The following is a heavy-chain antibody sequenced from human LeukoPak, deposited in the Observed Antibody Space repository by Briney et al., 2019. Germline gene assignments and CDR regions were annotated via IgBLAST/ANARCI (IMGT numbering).Heavy chain of an antibody. V-gene: IGHV4-39*07. CDR3: ARETDYSHPNYFDP. J-gene: IGHJ5*02. Sequence: PSETLSLTCTVSGGSISSSSYYWGWIRQPPGKGLEWIGQIHRSGSTNYNPSLKNRLIISLDRSKNQSSLSLNSVTAADTALYFCARETDYSHPNYFDPWGQGILVTVSS. CDR1: GGSISSSSYY. CDR2: IHRSGST. D-gene: IGHD4-11*01.